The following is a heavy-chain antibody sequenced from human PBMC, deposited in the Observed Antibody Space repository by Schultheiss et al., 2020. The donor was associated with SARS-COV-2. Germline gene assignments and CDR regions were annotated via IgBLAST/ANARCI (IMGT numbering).Heavy chain of an antibody. CDR1: GDSVSSNSAA. J-gene: IGHJ5*02. Sequence: SQTLSLTCAISGDSVSSNSAAWNWIRQSPSRGLEWLGRTYYRSKWYNDYAVSVKSRITINPDTSKNQFSLQLNSVTPEDTAVYYCARENANSSSWPNLSSNWFDPWGQGTLVTVSS. D-gene: IGHD6-13*01. CDR2: TYYRSKWYN. CDR3: ARENANSSSWPNLSSNWFDP. V-gene: IGHV6-1*01.